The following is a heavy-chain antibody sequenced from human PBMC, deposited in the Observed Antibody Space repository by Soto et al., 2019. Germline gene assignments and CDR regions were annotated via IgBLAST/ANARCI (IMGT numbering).Heavy chain of an antibody. CDR1: GFSLSTSGVG. V-gene: IGHV2-5*02. D-gene: IGHD5-12*01. CDR2: IYWDDDK. CDR3: AHSKYSGYVNYYYYYYMDV. Sequence: ESGPTLVNPTQTLTLTCTFSGFSLSTSGVGVGWIRRPPGKALEWLALIYWDDDKRYSPSLKSRLTITKDTSKNQVVLTMTNMDPVDTATYYCAHSKYSGYVNYYYYYYMDVWGKGTTVTVSS. J-gene: IGHJ6*03.